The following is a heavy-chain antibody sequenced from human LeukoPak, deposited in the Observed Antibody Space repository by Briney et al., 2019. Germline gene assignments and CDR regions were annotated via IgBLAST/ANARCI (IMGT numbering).Heavy chain of an antibody. CDR3: ARVQQLVRGANWFDP. V-gene: IGHV1-69*05. D-gene: IGHD6-13*01. CDR1: GGTFSSYA. J-gene: IGHJ5*02. CDR2: IIPIFGTA. Sequence: SVKVSCKASGGTFSSYAISWVRQAPGQGLEWMGGIIPIFGTANYAQKLQGRVTITTDESTSTAYMELSSLRSEDTAVYYCARVQQLVRGANWFDPWGQGTLVTVSS.